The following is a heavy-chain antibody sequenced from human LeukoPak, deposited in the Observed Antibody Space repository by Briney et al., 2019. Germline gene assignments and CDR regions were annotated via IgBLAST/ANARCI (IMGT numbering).Heavy chain of an antibody. D-gene: IGHD6-13*01. J-gene: IGHJ6*03. V-gene: IGHV3-49*04. CDR2: IRSKAYGGTT. CDR1: GFTFGDYA. Sequence: GRSLRLSCTASGFTFGDYAMSWVRQAPGKGLEWVGFIRSKAYGGTTEYAASVKGRFTISRDDSKSIAYLQMNSLKTEDTAVYYCVAAAGWDYYYYYMDVWGKGTTVTVSS. CDR3: VAAAGWDYYYYYMDV.